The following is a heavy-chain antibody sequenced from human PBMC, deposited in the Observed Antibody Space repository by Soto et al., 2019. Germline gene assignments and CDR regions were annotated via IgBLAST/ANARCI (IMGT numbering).Heavy chain of an antibody. V-gene: IGHV4-34*01. D-gene: IGHD3-22*01. CDR1: GGSFSGYY. CDR2: INHSGST. Sequence: ASETLSLTCAVYGGSFSGYYWSWIRQPPGKGLEWIGEINHSGSTNYNPSLKSRVTISVDTSKNQFSLKLSSVTAADTAVYYCARVDDYYDSSGYYPFDYWGQGTLVTSPQ. J-gene: IGHJ4*02. CDR3: ARVDDYYDSSGYYPFDY.